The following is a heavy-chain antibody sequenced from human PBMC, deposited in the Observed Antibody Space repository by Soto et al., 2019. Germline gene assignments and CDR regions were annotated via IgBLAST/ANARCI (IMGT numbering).Heavy chain of an antibody. Sequence: QGQLLQSGAEVKKPGASVQVSCKASGYNFVKYGITWVRQAPGQGLEWLGWISPYNGNTKYAQKIQRRVIMTTDTSTTQANLELLRLTSDDTAVYYCARGILECYPHYPMDDWGQGTTVTVSS. CDR1: GYNFVKYG. CDR3: ARGILECYPHYPMDD. J-gene: IGHJ6*02. CDR2: ISPYNGNT. V-gene: IGHV1-18*01. D-gene: IGHD3-3*01.